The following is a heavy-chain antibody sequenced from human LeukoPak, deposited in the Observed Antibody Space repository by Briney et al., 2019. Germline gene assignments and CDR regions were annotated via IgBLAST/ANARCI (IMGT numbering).Heavy chain of an antibody. CDR2: IYWDDDK. CDR1: GFSLSTSGVG. J-gene: IGHJ1*01. Sequence: SGPTLVNPTQTLTLTCTFSGFSLSTSGVGVGWIRQPPGKALEWLALIYWDDDKRYSPSLKSRLTITKDTSKNQVVLTMTNMDPVDTATYYCAHTLEDSSGYYYERRKEYFQHWGQGTLVTVSS. CDR3: AHTLEDSSGYYYERRKEYFQH. V-gene: IGHV2-5*02. D-gene: IGHD3-22*01.